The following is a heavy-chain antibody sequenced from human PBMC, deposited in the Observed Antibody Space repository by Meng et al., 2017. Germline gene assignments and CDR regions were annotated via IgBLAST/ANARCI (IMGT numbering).Heavy chain of an antibody. V-gene: IGHV6-1*01. CDR1: GDTVSSDSAA. D-gene: IGHD3-10*02. CDR3: ASGWSMFQT. J-gene: IGHJ4*02. CDR2: TYYRSKWYN. Sequence: QLQQSGPGLMKLSQTLSLTCAISGDTVSSDSAAWKGIRQSPSRGLEWLGRTYYRSKWYNDFAVSVKSRIIINPDTSKNHFSLQLNSVTPEDTAVYYCASGWSMFQTWGQGTLVTVSS.